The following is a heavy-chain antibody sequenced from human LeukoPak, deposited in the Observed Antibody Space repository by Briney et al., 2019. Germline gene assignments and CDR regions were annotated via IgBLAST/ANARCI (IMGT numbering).Heavy chain of an antibody. D-gene: IGHD5-12*01. Sequence: PGGSLRLSCAASGFTFSSYSMNWVRQAPGKGLEWVSSISSSSSYIYYADSVKGRFTISRDNAKNSLYLQMNSLRAEDTAVYYCARSYSGYDSYYFDYWGQGTLVTVSS. CDR3: ARSYSGYDSYYFDY. CDR2: ISSSSSYI. J-gene: IGHJ4*02. CDR1: GFTFSSYS. V-gene: IGHV3-21*01.